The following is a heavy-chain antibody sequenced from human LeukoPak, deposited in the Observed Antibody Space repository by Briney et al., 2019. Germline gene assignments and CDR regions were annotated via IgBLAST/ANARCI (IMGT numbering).Heavy chain of an antibody. J-gene: IGHJ3*02. CDR2: ISSSSSYI. CDR1: GFTFSSYS. V-gene: IGHV3-21*01. CDR3: AREVGGSHAFDI. Sequence: PGGSLRLSCAASGFTFSSYSMNWVRQAPGKGLEWVSSISSSSSYIYYADSVKGRFTISRDNAKNSLYLQMNSLRAEDTAVYYCAREVGGSHAFDIWGQGTMVTVSS.